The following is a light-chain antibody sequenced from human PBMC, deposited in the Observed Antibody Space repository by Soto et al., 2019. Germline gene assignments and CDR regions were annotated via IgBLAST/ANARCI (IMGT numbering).Light chain of an antibody. J-gene: IGKJ4*01. CDR1: QTIAYNF. Sequence: NVLTQSPGTLSLSPGEVATLSCGASQTIAYNFLAWYQQKPGLAPRLLVYDASKRATGIPDRFSGSGSGTDFTLTITTLEPEDFAVYYCQHYGDSSSTFGGGTRVEI. CDR2: DAS. V-gene: IGKV3D-20*01. CDR3: QHYGDSSST.